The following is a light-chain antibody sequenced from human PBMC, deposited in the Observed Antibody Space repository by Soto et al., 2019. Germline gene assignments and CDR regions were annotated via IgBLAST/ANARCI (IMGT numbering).Light chain of an antibody. J-gene: IGKJ1*01. Sequence: EIVLTQSPGTLSLSPGERATLSCRASQSVISSYLAWYQQKPGQAPRLLIYGASSRATGIPDRFCGSGSGTDSTLTISRLEPEDFAVYYCQQYGSLPKTFGQGTKVEIK. V-gene: IGKV3-20*01. CDR3: QQYGSLPKT. CDR1: QSVISSY. CDR2: GAS.